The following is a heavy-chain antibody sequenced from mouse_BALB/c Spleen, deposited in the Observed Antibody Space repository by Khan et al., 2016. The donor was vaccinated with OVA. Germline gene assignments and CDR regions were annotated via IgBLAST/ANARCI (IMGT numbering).Heavy chain of an antibody. CDR1: GYTFTSYW. V-gene: IGHV1-5*01. CDR2: IYPGNSDT. J-gene: IGHJ3*01. CDR3: TRRNWDGAWFVY. Sequence: EVQLQESGTVLARPGASVKMSCKASGYTFTSYWMHWIKERPGQGLEWMGAIYPGNSDTRYNQKFKGKAKLTVVTSTSTAYMELSSLTNEDSAVYCGTRRNWDGAWFVYWGQGTLGTVSA. D-gene: IGHD4-1*01.